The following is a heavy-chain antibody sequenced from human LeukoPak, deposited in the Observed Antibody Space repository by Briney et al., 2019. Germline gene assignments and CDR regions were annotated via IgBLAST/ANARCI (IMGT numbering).Heavy chain of an antibody. J-gene: IGHJ4*02. CDR2: ICSNGDTA. Sequence: GGSLRLSCAASGFSFSSFAMTWVRQAPGKGLEWVSTICSNGDTAYNADSVKGRFTISRDNSKNTVYLQMNSLRVEDTAIYYCARGQEFDDGVFDSWGQGTLVTVSS. CDR1: GFSFSSFA. D-gene: IGHD1-1*01. CDR3: ARGQEFDDGVFDS. V-gene: IGHV3-23*01.